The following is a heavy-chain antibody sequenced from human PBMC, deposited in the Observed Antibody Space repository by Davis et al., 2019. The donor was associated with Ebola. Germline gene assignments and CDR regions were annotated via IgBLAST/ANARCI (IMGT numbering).Heavy chain of an antibody. CDR1: LYTFTSYY. CDR3: ARVSPLVIAATGTYYYYGMDV. J-gene: IGHJ6*02. Sequence: ASVKVSCKASLYTFTSYYMHWLRQAPGQGLEWMGWMNPNSGNTGYAQKFQGRVTMTRNTSISTAYMELSSLRSADTAVYYCARVSPLVIAATGTYYYYGMDVWGQGTTVTVSS. CDR2: MNPNSGNT. V-gene: IGHV1-8*02. D-gene: IGHD6-13*01.